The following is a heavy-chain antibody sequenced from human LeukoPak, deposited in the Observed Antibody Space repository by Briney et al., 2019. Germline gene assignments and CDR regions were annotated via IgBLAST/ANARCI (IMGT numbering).Heavy chain of an antibody. V-gene: IGHV1-2*02. CDR3: ARDDCSSTSCYDYFDY. CDR1: GYTFTGYY. Sequence: EASVKVSCKASGYTFTGYYMHWVRQAPGQGLEWMGWINPNSGGTNYAQKFQGRVTMTRDTSISTAYMELSRLRSDDTAVYYCARDDCSSTSCYDYFDYWGQGTPVTVSS. J-gene: IGHJ4*02. D-gene: IGHD2-2*01. CDR2: INPNSGGT.